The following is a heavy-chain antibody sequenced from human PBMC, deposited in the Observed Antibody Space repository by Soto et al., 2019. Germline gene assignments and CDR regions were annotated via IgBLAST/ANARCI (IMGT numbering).Heavy chain of an antibody. V-gene: IGHV1-69*13. J-gene: IGHJ4*02. CDR2: IIPIFGTA. D-gene: IGHD4-17*01. CDR3: ARENVNYGDTKAFDY. Sequence: ASVKVSCKASGGTFSSYAISWVRQAPGQGLEWMGGIIPIFGTANYAQKFQGRVTITADESTSTAYMELSSLRSEDTAVYYCARENVNYGDTKAFDYWGQGTLVTVSS. CDR1: GGTFSSYA.